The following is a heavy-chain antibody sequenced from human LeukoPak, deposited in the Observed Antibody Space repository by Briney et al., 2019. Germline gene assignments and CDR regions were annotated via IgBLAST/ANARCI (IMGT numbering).Heavy chain of an antibody. CDR1: GYTFTSYY. CDR2: INPSGGST. CDR3: ARDREEQQLMNWFDP. V-gene: IGHV1-46*01. D-gene: IGHD6-13*01. J-gene: IGHJ5*02. Sequence: GASVKVSCKASGYTFTSYYMHWVRQAPGQGLEWMGIINPSGGSTSYAQKFQGRVTMTRDTSTSTVYMELSSLRSEDTAVYYCARDREEQQLMNWFDPWGQGTLVTASS.